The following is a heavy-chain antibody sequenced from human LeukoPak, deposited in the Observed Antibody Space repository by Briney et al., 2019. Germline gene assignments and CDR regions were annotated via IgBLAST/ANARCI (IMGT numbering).Heavy chain of an antibody. V-gene: IGHV1-69*06. J-gene: IGHJ4*02. CDR1: GGTFSSYA. CDR3: ARSEGQTYYYDSSGYYRDY. CDR2: IIPIFGTA. Sequence: SVKVSCKASGGTFSSYAISWVRQAPGQGLEWMGGIIPIFGTANYAQKFQGRVTITADKSTSTAYMELSSLRSEDTAVYYCARSEGQTYYYDSSGYYRDYWGQGTLVTVSS. D-gene: IGHD3-22*01.